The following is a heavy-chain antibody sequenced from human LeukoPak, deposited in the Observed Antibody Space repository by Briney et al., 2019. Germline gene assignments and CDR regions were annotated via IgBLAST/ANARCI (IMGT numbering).Heavy chain of an antibody. Sequence: GGSLRLSCAASGFTVSSNYMSWVRQAPGKGLEWVSVIYSGGRTYYADSVKGRFTISRDNSKNTLYLQMNSLRAEDTAVYYCAKDRDTMIVVVMDAFDIWGQGTMVTVSS. D-gene: IGHD3-22*01. V-gene: IGHV3-66*01. CDR2: IYSGGRT. CDR3: AKDRDTMIVVVMDAFDI. J-gene: IGHJ3*02. CDR1: GFTVSSNY.